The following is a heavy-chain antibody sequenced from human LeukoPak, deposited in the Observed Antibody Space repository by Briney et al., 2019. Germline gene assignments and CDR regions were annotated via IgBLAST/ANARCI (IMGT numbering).Heavy chain of an antibody. CDR3: VRDRSPGYFDY. Sequence: GGSLSLSCAASGFTFSSYAMSWVRQAPGEGLEWVSAISGSGGSTYYADSVKGRFTISRDNSKNTLYLQMNSLRAEDTAVYYCVRDRSPGYFDYWGQGTLVTVSS. V-gene: IGHV3-23*01. J-gene: IGHJ4*02. CDR2: ISGSGGST. CDR1: GFTFSSYA. D-gene: IGHD3-10*01.